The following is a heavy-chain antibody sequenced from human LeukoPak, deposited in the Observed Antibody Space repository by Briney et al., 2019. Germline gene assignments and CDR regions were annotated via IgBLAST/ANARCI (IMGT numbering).Heavy chain of an antibody. D-gene: IGHD3-22*01. CDR2: IKSKTDGGTT. V-gene: IGHV3-15*07. CDR1: GFTFSNAW. Sequence: GGSLRLSCAASGFTFSNAWMNWVRQAPGKGLEWVGRIKSKTDGGTTDYAAPVKGRFTISRDDSKNTLYLQMNSLKTEDTAAYYCTTTYYYDSSGYYYWGQGTLVTVSS. J-gene: IGHJ4*02. CDR3: TTTYYYDSSGYYY.